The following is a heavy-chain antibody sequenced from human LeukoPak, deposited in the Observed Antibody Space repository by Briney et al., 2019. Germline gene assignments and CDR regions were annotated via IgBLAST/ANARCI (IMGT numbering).Heavy chain of an antibody. CDR1: GFTFSNAW. CDR2: IKSKTDGGTT. D-gene: IGHD3-22*01. CDR3: TTGDDSSGYYSLDY. V-gene: IGHV3-15*01. Sequence: GGSLRLSCAASGFTFSNAWMSWVRQAPGKGLEWVGRIKSKTDGGTTDYAAPVKGRFTISRDDSKNTLYLQMNSLKTEDTAVYYCTTGDDSSGYYSLDYWGQGTLVTVSS. J-gene: IGHJ4*02.